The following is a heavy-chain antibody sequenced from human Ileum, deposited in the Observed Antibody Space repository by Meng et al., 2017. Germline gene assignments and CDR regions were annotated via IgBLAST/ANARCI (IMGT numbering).Heavy chain of an antibody. D-gene: IGHD6-19*01. J-gene: IGHJ5*02. CDR3: ARGRSSGWYDWFDP. CDR2: FSGNGGST. V-gene: IGHV3-23*01. Sequence: GESLKISCVASGFIFNTYAMTWVRQAPGKGLEWVSTFSGNGGSTYYADSVKGRFTISRDTSKNTLYLQMNSLRAEDTAVYYCARGRSSGWYDWFDPWGQGTLVTVSS. CDR1: GFIFNTYA.